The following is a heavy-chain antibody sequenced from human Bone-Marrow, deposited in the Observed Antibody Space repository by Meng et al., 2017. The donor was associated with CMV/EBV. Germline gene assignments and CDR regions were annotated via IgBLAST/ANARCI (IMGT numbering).Heavy chain of an antibody. CDR1: VGSLSTYG. Sequence: SVKVSCKASVGSLSTYGINWVRRAPGQGLEWMGGILPVFGSTKYAQQFQGRVTLSLDESTGTAYMDLGSLRSDDTAVYFCARVGYCSTSGCEKGGLDIWGQGTLVTVSS. D-gene: IGHD2-2*03. CDR2: ILPVFGST. J-gene: IGHJ3*02. CDR3: ARVGYCSTSGCEKGGLDI. V-gene: IGHV1-69*13.